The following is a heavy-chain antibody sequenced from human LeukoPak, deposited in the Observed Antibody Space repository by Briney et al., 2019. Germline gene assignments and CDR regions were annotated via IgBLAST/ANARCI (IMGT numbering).Heavy chain of an antibody. J-gene: IGHJ4*02. CDR3: ASYIAAAGTISLDY. CDR2: IKQDGSEK. V-gene: IGHV3-7*01. CDR1: GFTFSSYW. Sequence: GGSLRLSCAASGFTFSSYWMSWVRQAPRKGLEWVANIKQDGSEKYYVDSVKGRFTISRDNAKNSLYLQMNSLRAEDTAVYYCASYIAAAGTISLDYWGQGTLVTVSS. D-gene: IGHD6-13*01.